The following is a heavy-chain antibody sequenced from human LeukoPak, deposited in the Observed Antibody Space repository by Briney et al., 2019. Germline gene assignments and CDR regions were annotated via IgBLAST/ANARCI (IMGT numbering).Heavy chain of an antibody. Sequence: PGGSLRLSCAASGFTFSSYAMHWVRQAPGKGLEWVAVISYDGSNKDYADSVKGRFTISRDNSKNTLYRQMNSLRAEDTAVYYCARDNDCSSTSCYVGFDYWGQGTLVTVSS. J-gene: IGHJ4*02. V-gene: IGHV3-30*04. CDR1: GFTFSSYA. D-gene: IGHD2-2*01. CDR3: ARDNDCSSTSCYVGFDY. CDR2: ISYDGSNK.